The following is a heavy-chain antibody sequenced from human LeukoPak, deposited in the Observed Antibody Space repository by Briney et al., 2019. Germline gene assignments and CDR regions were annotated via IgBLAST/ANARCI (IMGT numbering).Heavy chain of an antibody. V-gene: IGHV3-21*01. J-gene: IGHJ6*03. CDR1: GFTFSTYT. CDR3: ARTSIARGSTYDRYYYYYMDV. CDR2: INSRNTYI. Sequence: GGSLRLSCAASGFTFSTYTMNWVRQAPGKGLEWVSSINSRNTYIYYTDSVKGRFTISRDNARNSLYLQMNSLRAEDTAVYYCARTSIARGSTYDRYYYYYMDVWGKGTTVTVS. D-gene: IGHD5-18*01.